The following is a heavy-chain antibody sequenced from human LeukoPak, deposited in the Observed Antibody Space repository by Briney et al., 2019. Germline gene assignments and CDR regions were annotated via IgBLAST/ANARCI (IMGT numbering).Heavy chain of an antibody. CDR1: GGSISSSSYY. D-gene: IGHD6-19*01. Sequence: SETLSLTCTVSGGSISSSSYYWGWIRQPPGQGLEWIGSIYYSGSTYYNPSLKSRITISVDTSKNQFSLKLSSVTAADTAVYYCARISSGWSDAFDIWGQGTMVTVSS. CDR2: IYYSGST. J-gene: IGHJ3*02. CDR3: ARISSGWSDAFDI. V-gene: IGHV4-39*01.